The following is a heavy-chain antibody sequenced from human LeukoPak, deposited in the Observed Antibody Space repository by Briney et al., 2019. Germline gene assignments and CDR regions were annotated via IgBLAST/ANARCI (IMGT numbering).Heavy chain of an antibody. CDR3: ARGDYYDSSGLDAFDI. V-gene: IGHV1-69*13. D-gene: IGHD3-22*01. J-gene: IGHJ3*02. CDR2: IIPIFGTA. CDR1: GGAFSSYA. Sequence: GASVKVSCKASGGAFSSYAISWVRQAPGQGLEWMGGIIPIFGTANYAQKFQGRVTINADESTSTAYMELSSLRSEDTAVYYCARGDYYDSSGLDAFDIWGQGTMVTVSS.